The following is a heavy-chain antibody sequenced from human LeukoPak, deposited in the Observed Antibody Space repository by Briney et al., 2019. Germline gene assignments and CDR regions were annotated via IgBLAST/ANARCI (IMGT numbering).Heavy chain of an antibody. CDR2: ISSSSSTI. CDR3: ARAGYCSSTSCYRRGRSNWFDP. Sequence: PGGSLRLSCAASGFTFSSYSMNWVRQAPGKGLEWVSYISSSSSTIYYADSVKGRFTISRDNAKNSLYLQMNSLRAEDTAVYYCARAGYCSSTSCYRRGRSNWFDPWGQGTLVTVSS. V-gene: IGHV3-48*04. CDR1: GFTFSSYS. D-gene: IGHD2-2*03. J-gene: IGHJ5*02.